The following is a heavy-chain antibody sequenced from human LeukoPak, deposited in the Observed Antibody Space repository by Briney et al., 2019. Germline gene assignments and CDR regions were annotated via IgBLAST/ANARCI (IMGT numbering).Heavy chain of an antibody. CDR2: ISWNSVSI. CDR1: GITFNDYA. V-gene: IGHV3-9*01. Sequence: PGGSLRLSCAASGITFNDYAMYWVRQGPGKGLEWVAGISWNSVSIGYADSVKGRFTISRDNAKNSLYLQMNSLRNEDTALYYCAKELGGGSDGLDIWGQGTMVTVSS. J-gene: IGHJ3*02. CDR3: AKELGGGSDGLDI. D-gene: IGHD2-15*01.